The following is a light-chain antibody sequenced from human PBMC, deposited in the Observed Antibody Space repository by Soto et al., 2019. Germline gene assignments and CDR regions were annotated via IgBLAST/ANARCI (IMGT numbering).Light chain of an antibody. V-gene: IGLV2-14*01. CDR3: SSFTTNSTYV. CDR1: SSDVGANIF. J-gene: IGLJ1*01. CDR2: VVS. Sequence: QSVLSQPASVSGSPGQSITISCTGTSSDVGANIFVSWYQQHPGKAPKLMIYVVSSRPSGVSQRFSGSKSGNTASLTISGLQAEDEADYYCSSFTTNSTYVFGTGTQLTVL.